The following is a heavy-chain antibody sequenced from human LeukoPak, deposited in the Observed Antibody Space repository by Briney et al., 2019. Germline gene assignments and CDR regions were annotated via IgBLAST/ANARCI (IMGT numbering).Heavy chain of an antibody. CDR1: GFTFSSYA. Sequence: GRSLRLSCAASGFTFSSYAMHWVHQAPGKGLEWVSVISYDGSDKYYADSVKGRFTVSRDNSKNTLYLQMNSLRAEDTAVYYCAREYYDILTGYQMGAFDIWGQGTMVTVSS. CDR2: ISYDGSDK. D-gene: IGHD3-9*01. V-gene: IGHV3-30*04. CDR3: AREYYDILTGYQMGAFDI. J-gene: IGHJ3*02.